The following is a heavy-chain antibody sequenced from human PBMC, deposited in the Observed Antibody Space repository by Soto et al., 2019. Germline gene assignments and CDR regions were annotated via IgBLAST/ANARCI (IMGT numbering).Heavy chain of an antibody. CDR1: GFTFNIYA. CDR2: ISGSGGST. CDR3: AKHYCGSGTTSFDDSDF. Sequence: GGSLRLSFAASGFTFNIYAMSWVRQVPGKGLQWVSAISGSGGSTYYPASVQGRFSISRDNSNNTLFLQMSGLRADDTAVYYCAKHYCGSGTTSFDDSDFCGQGTMVT. V-gene: IGHV3-23*01. J-gene: IGHJ3*01. D-gene: IGHD2-21*01.